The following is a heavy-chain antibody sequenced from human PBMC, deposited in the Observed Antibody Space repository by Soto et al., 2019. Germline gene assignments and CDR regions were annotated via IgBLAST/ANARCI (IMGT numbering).Heavy chain of an antibody. CDR2: INPNSGGT. Sequence: GASVKVSCKASGYTFTGYYMHWVRQAPGQGLEWMGWINPNSGGTNYAQKFQGWVTMTRDTSISTAYMELSRLRSDDTAVYYCARGSGSYFNYFYYWGQGTLVTVSS. CDR1: GYTFTGYY. J-gene: IGHJ4*02. D-gene: IGHD1-26*01. CDR3: ARGSGSYFNYFYY. V-gene: IGHV1-2*04.